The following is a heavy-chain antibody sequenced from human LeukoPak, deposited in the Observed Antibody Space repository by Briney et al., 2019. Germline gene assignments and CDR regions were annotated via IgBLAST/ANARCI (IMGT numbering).Heavy chain of an antibody. V-gene: IGHV4-34*01. CDR2: INHSGST. Sequence: PSETLSLTCAVYVGSFSGYYWSSIRQPPARGLEWIGEINHSGSTNYNPSLKSRVTISVDTSKNQFSLKLSSVTAADTAVYYCAREEYSSSSSSHYYYGMDVWGQRTTVTVSS. D-gene: IGHD6-6*01. CDR1: VGSFSGYY. J-gene: IGHJ6*02. CDR3: AREEYSSSSSSHYYYGMDV.